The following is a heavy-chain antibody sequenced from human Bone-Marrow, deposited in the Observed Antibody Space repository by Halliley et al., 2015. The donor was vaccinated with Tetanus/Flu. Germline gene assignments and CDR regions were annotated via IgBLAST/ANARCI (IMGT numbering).Heavy chain of an antibody. CDR3: AREGSSQDAFYFYGMGV. CDR2: TSISSLI. D-gene: IGHD6-6*01. Sequence: TSISSLIYYAHSVKGRFPISRANAKNSLYLQMHSLRAEDPAVYYCAREGSSQDAFYFYGMGVWGQGPTVPVSS. J-gene: IGHJ6*02. V-gene: IGHV3-21*01.